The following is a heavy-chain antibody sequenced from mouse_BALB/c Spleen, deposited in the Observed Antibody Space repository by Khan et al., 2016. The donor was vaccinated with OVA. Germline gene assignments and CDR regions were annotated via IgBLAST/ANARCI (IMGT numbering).Heavy chain of an antibody. D-gene: IGHD2-2*01. CDR2: MFPGDGST. CDR1: GYTFTSYD. CDR3: ARGGYGGFAY. Sequence: QVQLQQSGAELVKPGASVKLSCKASGYTFTSYDINWVRQRPEQGLEWIGWMFPGDGSTKYNENFKGKATLTTDKSSSTAYMQLSRLTSEDSVAYVCARGGYGGFAYWGQGTLVTVSA. J-gene: IGHJ3*01. V-gene: IGHV1-85*01.